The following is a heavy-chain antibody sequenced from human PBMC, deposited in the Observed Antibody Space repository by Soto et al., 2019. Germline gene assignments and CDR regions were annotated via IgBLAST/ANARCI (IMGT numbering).Heavy chain of an antibody. CDR2: IYWDDDK. Sequence: QSTLKESGPTLVKPTQTLTLTCTFSGFSLTTRGVGVGWIRHPPGKALDVLALIYWDDDKRYSPSLQSRLSITKDTSKNQVVLTMTNVDPVDTATYYCAHIPNYSQYDWFDPWGQGTLVSVSS. J-gene: IGHJ5*02. D-gene: IGHD2-21*01. CDR3: AHIPNYSQYDWFDP. CDR1: GFSLTTRGVG. V-gene: IGHV2-5*02.